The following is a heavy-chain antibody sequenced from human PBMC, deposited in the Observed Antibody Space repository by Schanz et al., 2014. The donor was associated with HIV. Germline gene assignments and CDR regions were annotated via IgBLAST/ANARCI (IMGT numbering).Heavy chain of an antibody. V-gene: IGHV3-23*01. Sequence: EVQLLESGGGLVQPGGSLRLSCAASGFTFSSYAMSWVRLAPGKGLEWVSGISWNSGSIGYADSVKGRFTISRDNSKNTLFLQMNSLRAEDTAVYFCARDVAGCSGTSCYSDAFDIWGQGTLVTVSS. D-gene: IGHD2-2*01. CDR3: ARDVAGCSGTSCYSDAFDI. CDR1: GFTFSSYA. J-gene: IGHJ3*02. CDR2: ISWNSGSI.